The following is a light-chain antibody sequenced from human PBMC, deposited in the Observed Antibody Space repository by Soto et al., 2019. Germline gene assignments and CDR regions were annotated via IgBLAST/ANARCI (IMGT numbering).Light chain of an antibody. Sequence: EIVLTQSPATLSLSPGDRATLSCRASQSVTSYLAWYQQKPGQAPRLLIYDASTRATGIPARFAGSGSGTDFTLTISSLAPEDFAVYYCQQRSNWPLTFGGGTKVDIK. V-gene: IGKV3-11*01. CDR2: DAS. CDR1: QSVTSY. J-gene: IGKJ4*01. CDR3: QQRSNWPLT.